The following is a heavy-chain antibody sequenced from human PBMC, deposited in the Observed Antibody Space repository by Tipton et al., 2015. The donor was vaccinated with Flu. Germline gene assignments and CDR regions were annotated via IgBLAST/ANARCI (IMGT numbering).Heavy chain of an antibody. CDR2: ISGSGFYI. J-gene: IGHJ3*02. CDR1: GFTLRSHS. Sequence: SLRLSCVASGFTLRSHSMNWARQAPGKGLEWLSSISGSGFYINYADSGKGRFTISGDDAKNSVYLEMNSLRGEDTAVYYCARDLVNAFDMWGQGTMVTVSA. D-gene: IGHD4-23*01. CDR3: ARDLVNAFDM. V-gene: IGHV3-21*06.